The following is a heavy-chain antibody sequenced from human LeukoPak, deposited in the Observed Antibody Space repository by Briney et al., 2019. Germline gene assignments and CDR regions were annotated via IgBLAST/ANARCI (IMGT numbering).Heavy chain of an antibody. J-gene: IGHJ5*02. V-gene: IGHV3-21*01. CDR2: ISSSSSYI. CDR3: AREAAISEGWFDP. Sequence: PGGSLRLSCAASGFTFSSYSMNWVRLAPGKGLEWVSSISSSSSYIYYADSVKGRLTISRDNAKNSLYLQMNSLRAEDTAVYYCAREAAISEGWFDPWGQGTLVTVSS. CDR1: GFTFSSYS. D-gene: IGHD5-18*01.